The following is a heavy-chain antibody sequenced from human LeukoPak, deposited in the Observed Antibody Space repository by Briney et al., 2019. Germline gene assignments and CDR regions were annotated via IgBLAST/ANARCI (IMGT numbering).Heavy chain of an antibody. CDR3: AKQLGYCSDGSCYFPY. Sequence: GGSLRLSCAVSGFSFTNYWMHWVRQDPGKGLEWVSAISNNGGYTYYADSVQGRFTISRDNSKSTLCLQMNSLRAEDTAVYYCAKQLGYCSDGSCYFPYWGQGTLVTVSS. CDR1: GFSFTNYW. J-gene: IGHJ4*02. CDR2: ISNNGGYT. D-gene: IGHD2-15*01. V-gene: IGHV3-23*01.